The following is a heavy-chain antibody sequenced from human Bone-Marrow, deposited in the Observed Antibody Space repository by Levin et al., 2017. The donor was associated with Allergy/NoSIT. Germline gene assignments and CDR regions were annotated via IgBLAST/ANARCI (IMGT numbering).Heavy chain of an antibody. CDR1: GFTFSAYY. Sequence: GESLKISCAASGFTFSAYYMHWVRQAPGKGLVWVSRIDADGSSTTYADSVKGRFTISRDNAKNTLYLQMNRLRAEDTAFYYCTRYPDGSGRDYWGQGTLVTVSS. V-gene: IGHV3-74*01. CDR3: TRYPDGSGRDY. CDR2: IDADGSST. D-gene: IGHD6-19*01. J-gene: IGHJ4*02.